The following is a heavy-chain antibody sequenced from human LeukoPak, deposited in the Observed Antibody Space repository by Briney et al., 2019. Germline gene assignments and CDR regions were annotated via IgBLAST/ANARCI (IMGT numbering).Heavy chain of an antibody. CDR3: ARVYYSNSYDYWYFDL. V-gene: IGHV4-61*02. CDR1: GGSISSGSYY. D-gene: IGHD6-13*01. CDR2: IYTSGST. Sequence: SETLSLTCTVSGGSISSGSYYWSWIRQPAGKGLEWIGRIYTSGSTNYNPSLKSRVTISVNTSKNQFSLKLSSVTAADTAVYYCARVYYSNSYDYWYFDLWGRGTLVTVSS. J-gene: IGHJ2*01.